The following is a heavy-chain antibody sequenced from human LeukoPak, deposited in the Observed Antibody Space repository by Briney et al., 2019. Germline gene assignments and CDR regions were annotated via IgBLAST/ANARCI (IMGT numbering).Heavy chain of an antibody. CDR1: GGSISSYY. D-gene: IGHD7-27*01. Sequence: SETLSLTCTVSGGSISSYYWSWIRQPPGKGLEWIGYIYYSGSTNYNPSLKSRVTISVDTSKNQFSLKLSSVTAADTAVHYCARNYWGYILYFDYWGQGTLVTVSS. V-gene: IGHV4-59*01. CDR3: ARNYWGYILYFDY. J-gene: IGHJ4*02. CDR2: IYYSGST.